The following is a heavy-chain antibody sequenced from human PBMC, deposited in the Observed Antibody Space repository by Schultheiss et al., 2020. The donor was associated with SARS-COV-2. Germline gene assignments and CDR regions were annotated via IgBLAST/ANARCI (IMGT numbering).Heavy chain of an antibody. D-gene: IGHD6-6*01. CDR2: IPGSSEST. CDR3: ARNEYSSSSGPDY. Sequence: GGSLRLSCTVSGGSISSSNYYWGWIRQPPGKGLEWVSGIPGSSESTYYADSVRGRFTISRDKSKNTLYLQMNSLRAEDTAIYYCARNEYSSSSGPDYWGQGTLVTVSS. CDR1: GGSISSSNYY. V-gene: IGHV3-23*01. J-gene: IGHJ4*02.